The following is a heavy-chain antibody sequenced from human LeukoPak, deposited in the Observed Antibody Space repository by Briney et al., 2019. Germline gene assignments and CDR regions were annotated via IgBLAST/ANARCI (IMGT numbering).Heavy chain of an antibody. Sequence: PGGSLRLSCAASGFTVSSNYMSWVRQAPGKGLEWVANIKQDGSEKYYVDSVKGRFTISRDNAKNSLYLQMNSLRAEDTAVYYCASQGSTSLGLAFDIWGQGTMVTVSS. CDR2: IKQDGSEK. CDR3: ASQGSTSLGLAFDI. J-gene: IGHJ3*02. V-gene: IGHV3-7*01. CDR1: GFTVSSNY. D-gene: IGHD2-2*01.